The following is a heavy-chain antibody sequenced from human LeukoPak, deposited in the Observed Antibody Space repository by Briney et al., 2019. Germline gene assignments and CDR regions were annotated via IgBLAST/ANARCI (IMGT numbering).Heavy chain of an antibody. CDR3: ARQQYSSGSYYFDY. V-gene: IGHV5-51*01. CDR2: IYPGDSDT. Sequence: GESLKISCKGSGYSFTSYWIGRVRQMPGKGLECMGIIYPGDSDTRYSPSFQGQVTISADKSISTAYLQWSSLKASDTAMYYCARQQYSSGSYYFDYWGQGTLVTVSS. D-gene: IGHD6-19*01. J-gene: IGHJ4*02. CDR1: GYSFTSYW.